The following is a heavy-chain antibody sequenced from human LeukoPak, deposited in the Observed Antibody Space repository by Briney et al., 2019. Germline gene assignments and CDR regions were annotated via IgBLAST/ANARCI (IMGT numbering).Heavy chain of an antibody. V-gene: IGHV3-30*18. Sequence: QPGASLRLSCAASGFTFSSYGMHWVRQAPGKGLEWVAVISYDGSNKYYADSVKGRFTISRDNSENTLYLQMNSLRAEDTAVYYCAKIGPNGDDYWGQGTLVAVSS. D-gene: IGHD4-17*01. CDR3: AKIGPNGDDY. CDR1: GFTFSSYG. CDR2: ISYDGSNK. J-gene: IGHJ4*02.